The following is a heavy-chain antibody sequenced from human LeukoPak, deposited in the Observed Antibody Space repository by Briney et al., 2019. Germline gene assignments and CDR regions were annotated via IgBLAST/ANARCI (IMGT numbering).Heavy chain of an antibody. CDR3: AREGWYYYDSSGENAFDI. CDR2: IYYSGST. Sequence: PSETLSLTCTVSGGSISSSSYYWGWIRQPPGKGLEWIGSIYYSGSTYYNPSLKSRVTISVDTSKNQFSLKLSSVTAADTAVYYCAREGWYYYDSSGENAFDIWGQGTMVTVSS. J-gene: IGHJ3*02. D-gene: IGHD3-22*01. CDR1: GGSISSSSYY. V-gene: IGHV4-39*07.